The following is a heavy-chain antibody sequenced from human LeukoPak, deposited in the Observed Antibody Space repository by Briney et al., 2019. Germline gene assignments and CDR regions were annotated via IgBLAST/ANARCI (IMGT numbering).Heavy chain of an antibody. J-gene: IGHJ3*02. Sequence: PSETLSLTCTVSGGSISSYYWSWIRQPPGKGLEWIAYIYYSGNTNYNPSLKSRVTISIDTSKNQFSLKVNSVTAADTAVYYCARGGSYLSAFDIWGQGTMVTVSS. CDR1: GGSISSYY. V-gene: IGHV4-59*01. D-gene: IGHD1-26*01. CDR2: IYYSGNT. CDR3: ARGGSYLSAFDI.